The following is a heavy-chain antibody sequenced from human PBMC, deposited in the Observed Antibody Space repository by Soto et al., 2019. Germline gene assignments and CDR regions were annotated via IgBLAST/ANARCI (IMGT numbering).Heavy chain of an antibody. J-gene: IGHJ6*03. D-gene: IGHD2-15*01. CDR2: IIPILGIA. V-gene: IGHV1-69*04. CDR1: GGTFSSYT. Sequence: SVKVSCKASGGTFSSYTISWVRQAPGQGLEWMGRIIPILGIANYAQKFQGRVTITADKSTSTAYMELSSLRSEDTAVYYCARDQGEVVAATPYYYCSMDVWGKGTTVTVSS. CDR3: ARDQGEVVAATPYYYCSMDV.